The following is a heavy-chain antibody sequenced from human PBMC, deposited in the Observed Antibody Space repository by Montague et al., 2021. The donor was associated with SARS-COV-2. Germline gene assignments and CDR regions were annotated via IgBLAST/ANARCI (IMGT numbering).Heavy chain of an antibody. CDR2: FSAYNGNT. CDR3: ARWADYYGSGSYYNFDYYGMDV. Sequence: SVKVSCKASGYTFTSYDFTWVRQAPGHGFEWMGWFSAYNGNTNYAQKFQGRVNMTTDTSTSTAYMELRSLRSDDTAVYFCARWADYYGSGSYYNFDYYGMDVWGQGTTVIVSS. D-gene: IGHD3-10*01. CDR1: GYTFTSYD. J-gene: IGHJ6*02. V-gene: IGHV1-18*04.